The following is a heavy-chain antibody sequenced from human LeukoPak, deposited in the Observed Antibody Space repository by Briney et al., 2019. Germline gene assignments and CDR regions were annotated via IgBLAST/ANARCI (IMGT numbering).Heavy chain of an antibody. J-gene: IGHJ6*03. V-gene: IGHV3-23*01. D-gene: IGHD2-21*02. CDR3: AKRGGLPPLDYYYYYMDV. CDR1: GFTFGSFA. CDR2: ISGSGGST. Sequence: GGSLRLSCAVSGFTFGSFAMSWVRQAPGKGLEWVSAISGSGGSTYYADSVKGRFTISRDNSKNTLYLQMNSLRAEDTAVYYCAKRGGLPPLDYYYYYMDVWGKGTTVTVSS.